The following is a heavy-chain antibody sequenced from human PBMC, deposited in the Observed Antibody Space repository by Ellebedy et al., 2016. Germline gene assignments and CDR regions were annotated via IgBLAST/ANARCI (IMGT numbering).Heavy chain of an antibody. J-gene: IGHJ6*02. CDR2: IKRKSEGGTT. V-gene: IGHV3-15*07. Sequence: GESLKISCAASGFTLSNARMNWVRQAPGKGLEWVGRIKRKSEGGTTDYAAPVKGRFTISRDESKNTLYLQMNSLKIEDTAVYYCTTPIYGMDVWGQGTTVTVSS. CDR1: GFTLSNAR. CDR3: TTPIYGMDV.